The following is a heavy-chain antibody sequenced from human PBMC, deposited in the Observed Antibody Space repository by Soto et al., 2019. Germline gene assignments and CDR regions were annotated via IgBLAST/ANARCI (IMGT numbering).Heavy chain of an antibody. Sequence: GGSLRLSCAASGFTFSNYEMHWVRQAPGRGLEYVSGISSSGGNTDYAKSVKGRFTISRDNSKNTLYLQMNSLRAEDTAVYYCAKDLLSGLFDYWGQGTLVTVSS. D-gene: IGHD3-3*01. J-gene: IGHJ4*02. V-gene: IGHV3-23*01. CDR1: GFTFSNYE. CDR3: AKDLLSGLFDY. CDR2: ISSSGGNT.